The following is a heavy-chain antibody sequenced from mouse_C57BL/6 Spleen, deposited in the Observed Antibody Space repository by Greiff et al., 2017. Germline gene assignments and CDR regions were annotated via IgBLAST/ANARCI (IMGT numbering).Heavy chain of an antibody. CDR2: IDPSDSET. V-gene: IGHV1-52*01. CDR1: GYTFTSYW. Sequence: VQLQQPGAELVRPGSSVKLSCKASGYTFTSYWMHWVKQRPIQGLEWIGNIDPSDSETHYNQKFKDKATLTVDKSSSTAYMQLSSLTSEDSAVYYCARLKSWYVEVWGTGTTVTVSS. CDR3: ARLKSWYVEV. D-gene: IGHD1-3*01. J-gene: IGHJ1*03.